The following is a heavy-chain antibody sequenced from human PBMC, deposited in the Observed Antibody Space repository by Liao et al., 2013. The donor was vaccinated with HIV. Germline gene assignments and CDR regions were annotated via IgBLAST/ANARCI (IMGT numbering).Heavy chain of an antibody. V-gene: IGHV4-61*02. D-gene: IGHD3-10*01. CDR3: ARGYGSGSYYTPPFDY. CDR2: FYTTGTT. Sequence: QVQLLESGPGLVRPAQTLSLTCSVSGGSIRSGNYYWNWIRQPAGKGLEWIGRFYTTGTTYYNPSLESRVVISVDWSKNQFSLKVTSVTAADTGVYFCARGYGSGSYYTPPFDYWGQGIQVTVSS. J-gene: IGHJ4*02. CDR1: GGSIRSGNYY.